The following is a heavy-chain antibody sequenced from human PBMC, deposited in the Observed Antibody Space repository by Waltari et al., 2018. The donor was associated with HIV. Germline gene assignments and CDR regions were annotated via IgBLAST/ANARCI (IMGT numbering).Heavy chain of an antibody. D-gene: IGHD2-15*01. V-gene: IGHV4-34*01. J-gene: IGHJ4*02. CDR1: GGSFSGYS. Sequence: QVHLQQSGAGLLKPSETLSLTCTVSGGSFSGYSWSWIRQPPGQGLEWIGEANHSGNINYNPSLKSRLIISVDTSKRQFSLRLKSVTAADTAVYYCSREGYGGNPANNFDFWGQGTLVSVSS. CDR3: SREGYGGNPANNFDF. CDR2: ANHSGNI.